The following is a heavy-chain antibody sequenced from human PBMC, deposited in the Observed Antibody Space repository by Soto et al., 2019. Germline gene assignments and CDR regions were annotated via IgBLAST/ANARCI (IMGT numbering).Heavy chain of an antibody. CDR2: ISSSSSYI. CDR3: ARARGNSSWYISYYGMDV. V-gene: IGHV3-21*01. J-gene: IGHJ6*02. D-gene: IGHD6-13*01. CDR1: GFTFSSYS. Sequence: PGGSLRLSCAASGFTFSSYSMNWVRQAPGKGLEWVSSISSSSSYIYYADSVKGRFTISRDNAKNSLYLQMNSLRAEDTAVYYCARARGNSSWYISYYGMDVWGQGTTVTVSS.